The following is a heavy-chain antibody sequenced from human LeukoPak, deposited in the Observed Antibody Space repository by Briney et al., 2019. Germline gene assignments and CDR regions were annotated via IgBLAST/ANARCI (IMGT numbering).Heavy chain of an antibody. D-gene: IGHD1-26*01. CDR1: GFTFSSFG. CDR2: ISFDGNIK. J-gene: IGHJ4*02. CDR3: ARKYSGSYWFDY. V-gene: IGHV3-30*03. Sequence: GGSLRLSCAASGFTFSSFGIHWVRQAPGKGLEWVAVISFDGNIKHYADSVKGRFTISRDNSKNTLFLQMNSLRPEDTAVYYCARKYSGSYWFDYWGQGTLVTVSS.